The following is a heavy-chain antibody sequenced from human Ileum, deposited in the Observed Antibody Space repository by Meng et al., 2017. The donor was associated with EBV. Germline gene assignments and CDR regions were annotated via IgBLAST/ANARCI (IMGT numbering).Heavy chain of an antibody. CDR2: IYRGGGT. CDR1: GGSISSSAW. CDR3: ARVRVIPAAIGFDY. Sequence: VLLEGSGRGLVKPSGTLALTCAVSGGSISSSAWWSWVRQPPGKGLEWIGEIYRGGGTNYNASLKSRVTISVDTSKNHFSLKLNSVTAADTAVYYCARVRVIPAAIGFDYWGQGTLVTVSS. D-gene: IGHD2-2*02. J-gene: IGHJ4*02. V-gene: IGHV4-4*02.